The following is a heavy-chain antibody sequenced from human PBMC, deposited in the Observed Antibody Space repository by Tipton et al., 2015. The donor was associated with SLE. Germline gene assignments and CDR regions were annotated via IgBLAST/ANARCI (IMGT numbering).Heavy chain of an antibody. V-gene: IGHV4-34*09. CDR2: IYYSGNT. J-gene: IGHJ6*04. CDR3: ARATDWNLSPDV. Sequence: TLSLTCSIYGGSFGGYYWSWIRQPPGKGLEWIGYIYYSGNTYYNPSLGSRLTISVDTSKDQFSLRLTSVTAADTAVYYCARATDWNLSPDVWGKGTTVTVSS. D-gene: IGHD1-7*01. CDR1: GGSFGGYY.